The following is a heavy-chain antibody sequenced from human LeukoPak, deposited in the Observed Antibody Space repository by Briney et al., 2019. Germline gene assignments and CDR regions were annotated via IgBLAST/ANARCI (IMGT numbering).Heavy chain of an antibody. V-gene: IGHV3-72*01. CDR3: ARDGTGCDDSGFDV. Sequence: GGSLRLSCTASGFIVSDYHIDWVRQAPGKGLEWVGRTRDRARSYRTEYPASVIGRFSISRNESENSVFLQMNSLEPEDTAVYYCARDGTGCDDSGFDVWGQGTMVTVSS. D-gene: IGHD6-19*01. CDR2: TRDRARSYRT. J-gene: IGHJ3*01. CDR1: GFIVSDYH.